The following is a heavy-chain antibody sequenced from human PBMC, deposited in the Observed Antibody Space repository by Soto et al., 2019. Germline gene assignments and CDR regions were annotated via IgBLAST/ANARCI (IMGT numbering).Heavy chain of an antibody. Sequence: EVQLVESGGGLVQPGGSLRLSCAASGFTFSSYWMSWVRQAPGKGLEWVANIKQDGSEKYYVDSVKGRFTISRDNAKNSLYLQMICLRAEDTAVYYCAREVWSTPVDLFDYWGQGTLVTVSS. CDR1: GFTFSSYW. J-gene: IGHJ4*02. V-gene: IGHV3-7*01. CDR3: AREVWSTPVDLFDY. CDR2: IKQDGSEK. D-gene: IGHD2-15*01.